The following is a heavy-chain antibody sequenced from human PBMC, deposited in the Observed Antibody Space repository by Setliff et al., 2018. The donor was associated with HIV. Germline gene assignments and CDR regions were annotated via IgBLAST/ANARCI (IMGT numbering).Heavy chain of an antibody. V-gene: IGHV3-48*03. CDR2: ITGSGDTI. Sequence: GGSLRLPCAASGFTFSNYEMSWVRQAPGKGPEWVSYITGSGDTIYYADSVKGRFTMSRDNAKDSVYLQMNTLRVEDTAVYYCAREATPRHSSGWVYFDYWGQGMMVTVSS. J-gene: IGHJ4*02. D-gene: IGHD6-19*01. CDR3: AREATPRHSSGWVYFDY. CDR1: GFTFSNYE.